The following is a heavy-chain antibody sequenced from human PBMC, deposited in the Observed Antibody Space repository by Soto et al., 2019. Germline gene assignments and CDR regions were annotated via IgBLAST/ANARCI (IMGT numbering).Heavy chain of an antibody. CDR2: ISAYNGNT. CDR3: ARVPRWLRLVRAHWFDP. V-gene: IGHV1-18*01. CDR1: GYTFTSYG. D-gene: IGHD3-10*01. Sequence: ASVKVSCKASGYTFTSYGISWVRQAPGQGLEWMGWISAYNGNTSYAQKLQGRVTMTTDTSTSTAYMELRSLRSDDTAVYYCARVPRWLRLVRAHWFDPWGQGTLVTVSS. J-gene: IGHJ5*02.